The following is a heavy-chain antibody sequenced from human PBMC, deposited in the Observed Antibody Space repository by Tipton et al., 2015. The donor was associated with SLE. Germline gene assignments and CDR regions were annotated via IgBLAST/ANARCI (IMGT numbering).Heavy chain of an antibody. CDR3: ARDKNGDYYDY. D-gene: IGHD4-17*01. CDR1: GGSVNSGTYY. J-gene: IGHJ4*02. CDR2: IYATGIT. Sequence: TLSLTCAISGGSVNSGTYYWSWIRQPAGKGLEWIGHIYATGITNYNPSLKSRVTISVDTSKNRFSLKLSSVTAADTAVYYCARDKNGDYYDYWGQGTLVTVSS. V-gene: IGHV4-61*09.